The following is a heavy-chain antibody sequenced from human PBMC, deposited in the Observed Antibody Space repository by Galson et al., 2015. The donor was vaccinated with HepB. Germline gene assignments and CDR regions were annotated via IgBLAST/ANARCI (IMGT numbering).Heavy chain of an antibody. CDR2: IVVGSGNT. CDR1: GFTFTSSA. J-gene: IGHJ6*02. V-gene: IGHV1-58*02. CDR3: AAVYPPGEYYYGTDV. Sequence: SVKVSCKASGFTFTSSAMQWVRQARGQRLEWIGWIVVGSGNTNYAQKFQERVTITRDMSTSTAYMELSSLRSEDTAVYYCAAVYPPGEYYYGTDVWGQGTTVTVSS.